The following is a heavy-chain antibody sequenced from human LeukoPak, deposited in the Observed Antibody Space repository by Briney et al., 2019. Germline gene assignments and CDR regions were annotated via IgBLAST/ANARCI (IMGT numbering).Heavy chain of an antibody. Sequence: GGSLRLSCEASGFTFTTYSMTWVRQAPGKGLEWVSIISSGSSAIFSADALKGRFTISRDDAKNLLYLDMNSLRAEDTAVYYCARDVGATKGGFDYWGQGTLVTVSS. CDR2: ISSGSSAI. CDR1: GFTFTTYS. CDR3: ARDVGATKGGFDY. J-gene: IGHJ4*02. D-gene: IGHD1-26*01. V-gene: IGHV3-21*01.